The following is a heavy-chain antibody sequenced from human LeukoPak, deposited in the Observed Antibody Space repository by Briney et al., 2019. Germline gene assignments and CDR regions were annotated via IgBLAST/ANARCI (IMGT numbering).Heavy chain of an antibody. Sequence: PGGSLRLSCAASGFTFSSMNWVRQAPGKGLEWVSYISSSSSTIYYADSVKGRFTISRDNAKNSLYLQMNSLRAEDTAVYYCARGLGSSWYGTLSYFDCWGQGTLVTVSS. V-gene: IGHV3-48*01. CDR1: GFTFSS. D-gene: IGHD6-13*01. CDR2: ISSSSSTI. J-gene: IGHJ4*02. CDR3: ARGLGSSWYGTLSYFDC.